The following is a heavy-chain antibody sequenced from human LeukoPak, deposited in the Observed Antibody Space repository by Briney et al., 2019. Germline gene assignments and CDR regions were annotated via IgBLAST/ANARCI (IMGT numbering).Heavy chain of an antibody. CDR3: ARGRPYNVGLPPWFDP. V-gene: IGHV4-39*07. CDR2: IYYSGST. J-gene: IGHJ5*02. D-gene: IGHD1-14*01. Sequence: SETLSLTCTVSGGSISSSSYYWGWIRQPPGKGLEWIGSIYYSGSTNYNPSLKGRVTISVDTSKNQFSLKLSSVTAADTAVYYCARGRPYNVGLPPWFDPWGQGTLVTVSS. CDR1: GGSISSSSYY.